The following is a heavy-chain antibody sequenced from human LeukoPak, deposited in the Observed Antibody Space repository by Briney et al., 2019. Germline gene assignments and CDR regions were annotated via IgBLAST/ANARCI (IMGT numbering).Heavy chain of an antibody. J-gene: IGHJ3*02. CDR2: ISSSSSYI. CDR1: GFTFSSYS. Sequence: GGSLRLSCAASGFTFSSYSMNWVRQAPGKGLEWVSSISSSSSYIYYADSVKGRFTISRDNAKNSLYLQMNSLRAEDTAVYYCARSSQDFWSGYSDAFDIWGQGTMVTVSS. V-gene: IGHV3-21*01. D-gene: IGHD3-3*01. CDR3: ARSSQDFWSGYSDAFDI.